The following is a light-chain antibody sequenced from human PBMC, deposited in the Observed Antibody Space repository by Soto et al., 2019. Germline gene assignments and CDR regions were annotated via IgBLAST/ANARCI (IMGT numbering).Light chain of an antibody. J-gene: IGKJ2*01. CDR2: GAS. CDR3: QQYDSSPVT. V-gene: IGKV3-20*01. Sequence: EIVLTQSPGTLSLSPGERATLSCRASQSVSSSYLAWYQQKPGQAPRLLIYGASSRATGIPDRFSASGSGTDFTRTISRLEPEDLAVYYCQQYDSSPVTFGQGTKLEIK. CDR1: QSVSSSY.